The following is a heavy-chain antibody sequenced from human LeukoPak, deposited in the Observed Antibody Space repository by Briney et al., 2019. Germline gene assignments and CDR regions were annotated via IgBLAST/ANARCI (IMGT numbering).Heavy chain of an antibody. CDR3: AKIGVVVAATGAFDI. J-gene: IGHJ3*02. CDR1: GFTFDDYA. V-gene: IGHV3-9*01. CDR2: ISWNSGSI. D-gene: IGHD2-15*01. Sequence: GGSLRLSCAASGFTFDDYAMHWVRLAPGKGLEWISGISWNSGSIGYADSVKGRFTISRDNAKNSLYLQMNSLRAEDTALYYCAKIGVVVAATGAFDIWGQGTMVTVSS.